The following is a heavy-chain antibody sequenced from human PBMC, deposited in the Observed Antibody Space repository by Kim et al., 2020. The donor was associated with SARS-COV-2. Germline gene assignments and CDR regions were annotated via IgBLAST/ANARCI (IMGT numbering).Heavy chain of an antibody. CDR2: ITVGSYK. J-gene: IGHJ4*02. V-gene: IGHV3-21*01. CDR3: ARDPTIIRGSLDY. Sequence: GGSLRLSCAASKFTFSNFSMNWVRQAPGKGLEWVSSITVGSYKYYADSVKGRFTISRDNAKNSLYLQMNSLRAEDTAVYYCARDPTIIRGSLDYWGQGTLVTVS. CDR1: KFTFSNFS. D-gene: IGHD1-26*01.